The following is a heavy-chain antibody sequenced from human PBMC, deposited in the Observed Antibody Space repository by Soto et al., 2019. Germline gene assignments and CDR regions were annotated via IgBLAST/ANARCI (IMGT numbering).Heavy chain of an antibody. CDR3: VRQARGVSGYDLRLRVDD. J-gene: IGHJ4*02. D-gene: IGHD5-12*01. Sequence: SETLSLTCTVSGVSITLVSYYWGWIRQPPGKGLEWIGTIYYPGNTYYKPSLKNRITISEDTSKNQFSLKLTSVTAADTAVYYCVRQARGVSGYDLRLRVDDWGQGTRFTVAS. CDR1: GVSITLVSYY. V-gene: IGHV4-39*01. CDR2: IYYPGNT.